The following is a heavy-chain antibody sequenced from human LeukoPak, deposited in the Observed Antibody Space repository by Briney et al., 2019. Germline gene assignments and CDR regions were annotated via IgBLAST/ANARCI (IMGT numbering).Heavy chain of an antibody. CDR3: ARGDYDSSGYDFDY. J-gene: IGHJ4*02. D-gene: IGHD3-22*01. Sequence: SETLSLTCAVYGESFSDHYWSWIRQPPGKGLEWIGEINHSGSINYNPSLKSRVTMSVDTSKNQFYLKLSSVTAADTAVYYCARGDYDSSGYDFDYWGQGTLVTVSS. CDR1: GESFSDHY. V-gene: IGHV4-34*01. CDR2: INHSGSI.